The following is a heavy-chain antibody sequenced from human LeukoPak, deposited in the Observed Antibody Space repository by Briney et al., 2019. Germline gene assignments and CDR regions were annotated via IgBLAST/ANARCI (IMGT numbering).Heavy chain of an antibody. CDR2: IYYSGST. CDR1: GGSISSYY. V-gene: IGHV4-59*01. CDR3: AREVHWPSTYYDFWSGYYPYYYYYMDV. Sequence: SETLSLTCTVSGGSISSYYWSWIRQPPGKGLEWIGYIYYSGSTNYNPSLKSRVTISVDTSKNQFSLKLSSVTAADTAVYYCAREVHWPSTYYDFWSGYYPYYYYYMDVWGRGTTVTVSS. J-gene: IGHJ6*03. D-gene: IGHD3-3*01.